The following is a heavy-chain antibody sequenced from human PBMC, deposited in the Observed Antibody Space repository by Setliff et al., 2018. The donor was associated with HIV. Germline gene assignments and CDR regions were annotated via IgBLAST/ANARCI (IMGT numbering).Heavy chain of an antibody. CDR3: VRDPRFSGYAQAFDF. CDR2: INSKSGDT. D-gene: IGHD5-12*01. CDR1: GYTFTYLF. J-gene: IGHJ4*02. V-gene: IGHV1-2*02. Sequence: ASVKVSCKASGYTFTYLFIHGVRLAPGRGLEWMGVINSKSGDTNYAQKFQGRVTMTRDTSISTAYMELDRLGSDDTAVYYCVRDPRFSGYAQAFDFWGQGSLVTVSS.